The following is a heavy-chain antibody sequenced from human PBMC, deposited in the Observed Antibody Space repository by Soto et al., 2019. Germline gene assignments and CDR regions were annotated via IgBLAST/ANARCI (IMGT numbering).Heavy chain of an antibody. D-gene: IGHD6-13*01. J-gene: IGHJ4*01. Sequence: DILSLTRTITASTINCSSYYWGWIRQPPGKGLEWIGSIYYSGSTYYNPSLKSRVTISVDTSKNQFSLKLSSVTAADTAVYYCARRGSSSWYGYW. V-gene: IGHV4-39*01. CDR2: IYYSGST. CDR1: ASTINCSSYY. CDR3: ARRGSSSWYGY.